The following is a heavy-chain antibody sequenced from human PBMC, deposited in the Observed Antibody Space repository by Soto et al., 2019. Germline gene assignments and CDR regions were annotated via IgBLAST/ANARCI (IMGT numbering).Heavy chain of an antibody. J-gene: IGHJ6*02. CDR2: ISGSGGST. V-gene: IGHV3-23*01. Sequence: GGSLRLSCAASGFTFSSYAMSWVRQAPGKGLEWVSAISGSGGSTYYADSVKGRFTISRDNSKNTLYLQMNSLRAEDTAVYYCAKSAVAGTIPYYYYGMDVWGQGTTVTVSS. CDR1: GFTFSSYA. CDR3: AKSAVAGTIPYYYYGMDV. D-gene: IGHD6-19*01.